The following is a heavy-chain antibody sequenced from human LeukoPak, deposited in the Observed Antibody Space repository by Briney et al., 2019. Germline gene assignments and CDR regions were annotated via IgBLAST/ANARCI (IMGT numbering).Heavy chain of an antibody. Sequence: SVKVSCKASGGTSNSHAISWVRQAPGQGLEWMGRIIPNLGTTNRAQNYQDRVTLTADKSTNTAYMELTSLTSDDTAVYYCATTNDGGGYQWGDFFDFWGQGTLVTVSS. V-gene: IGHV1-69*04. D-gene: IGHD3-22*01. CDR1: GGTSNSHA. CDR2: IIPNLGTT. J-gene: IGHJ4*02. CDR3: ATTNDGGGYQWGDFFDF.